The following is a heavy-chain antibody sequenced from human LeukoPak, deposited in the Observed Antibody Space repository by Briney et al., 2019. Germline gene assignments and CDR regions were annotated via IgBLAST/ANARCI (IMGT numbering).Heavy chain of an antibody. CDR1: GSTFSSYA. D-gene: IGHD4-17*01. Sequence: GGSLRLTCAASGSTFSSYAMHWVRQAPGKGLEWVAVISYDGSNEYYADSVKSRFTISRDNSNNTLYLQMNSLRAEATAVYYCARADYGDYCDYWGQGTLVTVSS. J-gene: IGHJ4*02. CDR3: ARADYGDYCDY. CDR2: ISYDGSNE. V-gene: IGHV3-30*04.